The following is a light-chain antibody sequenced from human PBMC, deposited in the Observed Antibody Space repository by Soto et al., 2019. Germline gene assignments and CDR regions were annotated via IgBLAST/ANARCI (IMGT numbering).Light chain of an antibody. V-gene: IGKV1-12*01. J-gene: IGKJ4*01. Sequence: DIEMTQSPSSVSASVGDRVTITCRASQDIGNWLAWHQQKPGQAPKLLISAASTLESGVPSRFSAGGSGTEFTLILSSLQPEDSASYYFQHAIGFPLTFGGGTKLEIK. CDR2: AAS. CDR1: QDIGNW. CDR3: QHAIGFPLT.